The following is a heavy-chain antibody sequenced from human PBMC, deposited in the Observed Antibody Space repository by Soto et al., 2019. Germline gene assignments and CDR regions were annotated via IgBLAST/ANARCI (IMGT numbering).Heavy chain of an antibody. D-gene: IGHD4-17*01. CDR1: GYTFTSYD. CDR3: AGGNGDFDY. CDR2: MKLNSGYT. Sequence: QVQLVQSGAEVKKPGASVKVSCKASGYTFTSYDINWVRQATGQGLEWMGWMKLNSGYTVSAQKFQGRVTTTRSNTIWTAYLEVSRRAAEDAAVYCGAGGNGDFDYWGQGTLVTVSS. V-gene: IGHV1-8*01. J-gene: IGHJ4*02.